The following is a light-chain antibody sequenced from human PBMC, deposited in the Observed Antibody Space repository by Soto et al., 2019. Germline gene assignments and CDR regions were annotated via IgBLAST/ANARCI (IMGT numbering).Light chain of an antibody. CDR3: QAWTNAMV. CDR1: SGHSTYA. CDR2: LNNDGSH. Sequence: QLVLTQSPSASASLGASVKLTCTLSSGHSTYAIAWHQQQPEKGPRYLMKLNNDGSHSKGAGIPDRFSGSSSGAERYLTISSLQSEDEAAYYCQAWTNAMVFGGGTKLTVL. J-gene: IGLJ3*02. V-gene: IGLV4-69*01.